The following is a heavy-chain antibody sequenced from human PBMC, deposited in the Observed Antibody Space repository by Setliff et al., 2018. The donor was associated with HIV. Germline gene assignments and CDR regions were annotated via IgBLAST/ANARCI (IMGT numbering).Heavy chain of an antibody. CDR3: ARGTTVVTVDYDYDYMDV. Sequence: SETLSLTCAVSGGSISSDNWWSWVRQPPGKGLEWIGEIYHSGSTNYNPSLKSRVTISVDKSKNRFSLKLSSVTAADTAVYYCARGTTVVTVDYDYDYMDVWGKGTTGTVS. V-gene: IGHV4-4*02. D-gene: IGHD4-17*01. CDR2: IYHSGST. J-gene: IGHJ6*03. CDR1: GGSISSDNW.